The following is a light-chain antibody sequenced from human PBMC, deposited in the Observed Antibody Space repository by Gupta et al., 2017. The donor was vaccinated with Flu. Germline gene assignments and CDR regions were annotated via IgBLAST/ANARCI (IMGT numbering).Light chain of an antibody. J-gene: IGKJ4*01. CDR3: QQCDSTPLA. CDR2: AAS. Sequence: PSSLSASVGDRVTITCRASQNIGGYLNWYQQKPGKAPNLLIYAASSLHSGIPPRFSGSGSGTDFTLTISRLQPEDFATYYCQQCDSTPLAFGRGTKVEIK. CDR1: QNIGGY. V-gene: IGKV1-39*01.